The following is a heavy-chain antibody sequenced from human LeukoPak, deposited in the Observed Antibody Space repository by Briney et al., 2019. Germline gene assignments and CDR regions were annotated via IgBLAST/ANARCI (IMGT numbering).Heavy chain of an antibody. D-gene: IGHD1-26*01. CDR1: GFTFSSYA. J-gene: IGHJ4*02. CDR3: ARPYSGSYYLNPPDY. V-gene: IGHV3-23*01. Sequence: GGSLRLSCAASGFTFSSYAMSWVRQAPGKGLEWVSSISGSDGRTYYADSVKGRFTISRDNSENTLYLQMNSLRVEDTAVYYCARPYSGSYYLNPPDYWGQGTLVTVSS. CDR2: ISGSDGRT.